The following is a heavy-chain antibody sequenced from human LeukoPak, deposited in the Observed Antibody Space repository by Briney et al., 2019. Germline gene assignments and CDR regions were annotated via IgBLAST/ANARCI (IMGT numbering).Heavy chain of an antibody. Sequence: GGSLRLSCAASGFTFSSFAMSWVRQAPGKGLQWVSAVSSEGNTFYADSVKGRFTISGDNSKNTLYLQMNTLRAEDTAVYYCARGLYTNGWYYFDYWGQGTLVTVSS. CDR1: GFTFSSFA. J-gene: IGHJ4*02. V-gene: IGHV3-23*01. CDR3: ARGLYTNGWYYFDY. D-gene: IGHD3-16*01. CDR2: VSSEGNT.